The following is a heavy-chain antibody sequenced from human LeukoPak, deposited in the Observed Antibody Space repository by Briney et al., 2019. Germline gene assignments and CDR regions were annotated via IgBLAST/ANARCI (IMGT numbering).Heavy chain of an antibody. J-gene: IGHJ5*02. V-gene: IGHV4-39*07. CDR1: GGSISSSSYY. CDR2: IYYSGST. CDR3: ARVGATMVRGVAINWFDP. Sequence: PSETLSLTCTVSGGSISSSSYYWGWIRQPPGKGLEWIGSIYYSGSTYYNPSLKSRVTISVDTSKNQFSLKLSSVTAADTAVYFCARVGATMVRGVAINWFDPWGQGTPVTVSS. D-gene: IGHD3-10*01.